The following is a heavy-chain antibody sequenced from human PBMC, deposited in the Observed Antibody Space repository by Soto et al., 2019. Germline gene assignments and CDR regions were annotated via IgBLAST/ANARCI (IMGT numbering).Heavy chain of an antibody. J-gene: IGHJ4*02. V-gene: IGHV4-30-4*01. D-gene: IGHD6-19*01. CDR1: GGSISSGDYY. CDR2: IYYSGST. Sequence: SETLSLTCTVSGGSISSGDYYWSWIRQPPGKGLEWIGYIYYSGSTYYNPSLKSRVTISVDTSKNQFSLKLSSVTAADTAVYYCAIYPAVAGNFDYWGQGTLVTVSS. CDR3: AIYPAVAGNFDY.